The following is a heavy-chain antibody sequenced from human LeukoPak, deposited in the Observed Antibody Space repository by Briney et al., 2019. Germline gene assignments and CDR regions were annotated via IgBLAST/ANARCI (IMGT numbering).Heavy chain of an antibody. CDR2: ISAYNGNT. J-gene: IGHJ4*02. CDR3: ATLRTKGDDY. V-gene: IGHV1-18*01. D-gene: IGHD1-26*01. CDR1: GYTFTSYG. Sequence: GASVKVSCKASGYTFTSYGISWVRQAPGQGLEWMGWISAYNGNTNYAQKLQGRVTMTEDTSTDTAYMELSSLRSEDTAVYYCATLRTKGDDYWGQGTLVTVSS.